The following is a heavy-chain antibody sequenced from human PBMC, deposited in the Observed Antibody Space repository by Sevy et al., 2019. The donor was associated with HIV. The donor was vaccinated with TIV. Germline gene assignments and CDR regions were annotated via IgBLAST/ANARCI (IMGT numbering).Heavy chain of an antibody. CDR3: AKDWTGRDSSSSGDFDY. V-gene: IGHV3-30*02. CDR1: GFTFSIYG. D-gene: IGHD6-6*01. Sequence: GGSLRLSCAASGFTFSIYGMHWVRQAPGKGLEWVACIRYDGSTKYYADSVKGRFTISRDNSKNTLYLQMNSLRAEDTAVYYCAKDWTGRDSSSSGDFDYWGQGTLVTVSS. CDR2: IRYDGSTK. J-gene: IGHJ4*02.